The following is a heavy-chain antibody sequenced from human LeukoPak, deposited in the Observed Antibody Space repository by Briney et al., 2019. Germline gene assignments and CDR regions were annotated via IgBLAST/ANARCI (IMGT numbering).Heavy chain of an antibody. J-gene: IGHJ4*02. CDR3: ARVKEAAAFDY. Sequence: GGSLRLSCAASGFAFSSYSMNWVRQAPGKGLEWVSSISSDSSHMYYADSVKGRFTISRDNAKNSLYLQMNSLRAEETTVYYCARVKEAAAFDYWGQGALVTVSS. D-gene: IGHD6-25*01. V-gene: IGHV3-21*01. CDR1: GFAFSSYS. CDR2: ISSDSSHM.